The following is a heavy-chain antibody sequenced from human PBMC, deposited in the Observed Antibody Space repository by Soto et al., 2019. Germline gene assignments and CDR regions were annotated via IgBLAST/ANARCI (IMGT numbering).Heavy chain of an antibody. CDR3: VRGAIPTSSSAAGYTYFDP. J-gene: IGHJ5*02. Sequence: EVQLVQSGGGLVQPGGSLRLSCAASGFTFTDYWMHWVRQAPGKGLVCVSRINGDGSGPDYADSVKGRFTISRDNARNTLYLQMNNLRAEDTAVYYCVRGAIPTSSSAAGYTYFDPWGQGTLVSVSS. V-gene: IGHV3-74*01. CDR1: GFTFTDYW. D-gene: IGHD6-6*01. CDR2: INGDGSGP.